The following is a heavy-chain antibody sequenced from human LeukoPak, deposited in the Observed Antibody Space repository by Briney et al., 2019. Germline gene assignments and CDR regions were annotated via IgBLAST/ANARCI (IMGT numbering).Heavy chain of an antibody. D-gene: IGHD2-21*02. V-gene: IGHV3-20*04. J-gene: IGHJ6*03. CDR2: INWNGGST. CDR1: GFTFDDYG. Sequence: GGSLRLSCAASGFTFDDYGMSWVRQAPGKGLEWVSGINWNGGSTGYADSVKGRFTISRDNAKNSLYLQMNSLRAEDTALYYCARAAYCGGDCYSDYYYYMDVWGKGTTVTVSS. CDR3: ARAAYCGGDCYSDYYYYMDV.